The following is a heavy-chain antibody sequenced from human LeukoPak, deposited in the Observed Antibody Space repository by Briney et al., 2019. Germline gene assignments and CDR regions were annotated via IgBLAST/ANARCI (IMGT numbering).Heavy chain of an antibody. CDR2: MNPNSGNT. Sequence: ASVKVSCKASGYTFTSYDINWVRQATGQGLEWMGWMNPNSGNTGYAQKFQGRVTITGNTSISTTYMELSSLRSEDTAVYYCARGRPVMPDTANDYWGQGTLVTVSS. CDR1: GYTFTSYD. V-gene: IGHV1-8*03. D-gene: IGHD3-16*01. J-gene: IGHJ4*02. CDR3: ARGRPVMPDTANDY.